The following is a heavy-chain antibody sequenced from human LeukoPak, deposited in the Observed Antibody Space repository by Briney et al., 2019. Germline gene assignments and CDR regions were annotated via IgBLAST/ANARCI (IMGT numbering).Heavy chain of an antibody. CDR2: INNDGSYA. V-gene: IGHV3-74*01. CDR1: GISFSNHW. Sequence: PGGSLRLSCAASGISFSNHWMPWVRHAPGKGLVWVSCINNDGSYAVYADSARARFTISRDNAKSTLYLQMNSLRPEDTAVYYCARDRPRNWFDPWGQGTLVTVSS. CDR3: ARDRPRNWFDP. J-gene: IGHJ5*02.